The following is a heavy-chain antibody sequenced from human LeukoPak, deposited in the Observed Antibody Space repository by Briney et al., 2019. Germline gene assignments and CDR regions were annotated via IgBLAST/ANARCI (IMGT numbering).Heavy chain of an antibody. J-gene: IGHJ4*02. Sequence: GGSLRLSCAASGFTVSSNYMSWVRQAPGKGLEWVSVIYSGGSTYYADSVKGRFTISRDNSKNTLYLQMNSLRAEDTAVYYCARAVSGYDYRNPDYWGQGTLVTVSS. V-gene: IGHV3-66*01. CDR2: IYSGGST. CDR3: ARAVSGYDYRNPDY. D-gene: IGHD5-12*01. CDR1: GFTVSSNY.